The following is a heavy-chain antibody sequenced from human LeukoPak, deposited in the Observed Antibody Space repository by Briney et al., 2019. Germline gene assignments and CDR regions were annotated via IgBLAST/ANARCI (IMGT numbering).Heavy chain of an antibody. CDR1: GXXFSSYA. CDR2: IIPIFGTA. Sequence: VXFXASGXXFSSYAISWVRQAPGQGLEWMGGIIPIFGTANYAQKFQGRVTITTDESTSTAYMELSSLRSEDTAVYYCARGGSDCTNGVCSQYYFDYWGQGTLVTVSS. CDR3: ARGGSDCTNGVCSQYYFDY. D-gene: IGHD2-8*01. V-gene: IGHV1-69*05. J-gene: IGHJ4*02.